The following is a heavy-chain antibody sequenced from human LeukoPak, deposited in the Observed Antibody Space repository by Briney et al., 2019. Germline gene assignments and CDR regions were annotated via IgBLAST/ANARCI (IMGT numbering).Heavy chain of an antibody. CDR3: AHRLVVRGVLGFDP. CDR2: IYWDDK. D-gene: IGHD3-10*01. J-gene: IGHJ5*02. CDR1: GFSLSTSGVG. Sequence: SGPTLVNPTQTLTLTCTFSGFSLSTSGVGVGWIRQPPGKALEWLALIYWDDKRYSPSLKSRLTITKDTSRNQVVLTMTNMDPVDTGTYYCAHRLVVRGVLGFDPWGQGTLVTVSS. V-gene: IGHV2-5*01.